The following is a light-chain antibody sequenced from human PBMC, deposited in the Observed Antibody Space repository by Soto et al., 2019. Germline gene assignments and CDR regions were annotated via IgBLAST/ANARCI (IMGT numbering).Light chain of an antibody. CDR2: SNN. CDR1: SSNIGSNT. CDR3: AAWDDSLNAYV. Sequence: QAVVTQPPSASGTPGQRVTISCSGSSSNIGSNTVNWYQQLPGTAPKLLIYSNNERPSGVPDRFSGSKSGTPASLAISGLQSEDEADFYCAAWDDSLNAYVIGTGTKLTVL. J-gene: IGLJ1*01. V-gene: IGLV1-44*01.